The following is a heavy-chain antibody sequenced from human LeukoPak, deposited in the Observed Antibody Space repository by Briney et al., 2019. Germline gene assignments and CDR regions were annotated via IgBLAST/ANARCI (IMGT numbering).Heavy chain of an antibody. CDR1: GFTFSSCG. V-gene: IGHV3-30*18. J-gene: IGHJ5*02. CDR3: AKEGVDEAVAGHGGFDP. D-gene: IGHD6-19*01. CDR2: ISYDGSNK. Sequence: GGSLRLSCAASGFTFSSCGMHWVRQAPGKGLEWVAVISYDGSNKYYADSVKGRFTISRDNSKNTLYLQMNSLRAEDTAVYYCAKEGVDEAVAGHGGFDPWGQGILVTVSS.